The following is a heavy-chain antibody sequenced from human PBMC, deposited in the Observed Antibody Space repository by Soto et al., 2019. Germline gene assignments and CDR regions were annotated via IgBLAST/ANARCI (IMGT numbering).Heavy chain of an antibody. Sequence: QVQLVQSGAVVKKPGSSVKVSCEASGGSFTSYTFTWVRQAPGQGLEWMGRIIPIKGRADYALKLQDRVTITADRSTKTVYMELRGLRPEDTAIYYCAKSLLFVDHAYMDVWGKGTTVTVSS. CDR3: AKSLLFVDHAYMDV. CDR2: IIPIKGRA. D-gene: IGHD2-21*01. J-gene: IGHJ6*03. V-gene: IGHV1-69*02. CDR1: GGSFTSYT.